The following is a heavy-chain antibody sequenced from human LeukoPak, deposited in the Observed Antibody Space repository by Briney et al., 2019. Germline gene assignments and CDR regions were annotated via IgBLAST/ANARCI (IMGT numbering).Heavy chain of an antibody. J-gene: IGHJ6*03. CDR1: GCTFTTYW. Sequence: GESLKISCQSSGCTFTTYWIGWVRQMPGKGLDWMGIIYPDDSDTRYSPSFQGQVTISADKSISTAYLQWSSLKASDTAMYYCARSFTSGRYMDVWGKGTKVTVS. D-gene: IGHD2-2*01. CDR2: IYPDDSDT. CDR3: ARSFTSGRYMDV. V-gene: IGHV5-51*01.